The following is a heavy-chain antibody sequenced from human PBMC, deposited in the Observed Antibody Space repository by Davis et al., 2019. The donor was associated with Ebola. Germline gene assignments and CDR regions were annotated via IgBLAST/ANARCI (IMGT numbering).Heavy chain of an antibody. Sequence: SETLSLTCTVSGYSINRGFTCGWIRQPPGKGLQWIGSIYHSGSTNYSPSLKSRVTISADTSKNQFSLRLYSVTAADTAMYYCARDYVYWGQGILVTVSS. V-gene: IGHV4-38-2*02. D-gene: IGHD1-14*01. J-gene: IGHJ4*02. CDR3: ARDYVY. CDR2: IYHSGST. CDR1: GYSINRGFT.